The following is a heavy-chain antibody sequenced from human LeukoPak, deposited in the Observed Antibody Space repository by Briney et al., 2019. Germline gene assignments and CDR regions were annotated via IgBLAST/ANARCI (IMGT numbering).Heavy chain of an antibody. CDR2: IYHSGST. J-gene: IGHJ4*02. CDR1: GYSISSGYY. CDR3: ARRGGDSSGYYWDY. V-gene: IGHV4-38-2*01. Sequence: PSETLSLTCAVSGYSISSGYYWGWIRQPPGKGLEWIGSIYHSGSTYYNPSLKSRVTISVDTSKNQFSLKLSSVTAADTAVHYCARRGGDSSGYYWDYWGQGTLVTVSS. D-gene: IGHD3-22*01.